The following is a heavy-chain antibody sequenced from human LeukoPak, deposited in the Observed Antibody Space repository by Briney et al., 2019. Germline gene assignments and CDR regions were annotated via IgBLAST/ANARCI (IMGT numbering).Heavy chain of an antibody. D-gene: IGHD2-15*01. CDR2: ISAYNGNT. CDR3: ARDGSRGLYYYYYMDV. Sequence: ASVKVSCKASGYTFTSYGISWVRQAPGQGLEWMGWISAYNGNTNYAQKLQGRVTMTTDTSTSTAYMELRSLRSDDTAVYYCARDGSRGLYYYYYMDVWGKGTTVTVSS. J-gene: IGHJ6*03. CDR1: GYTFTSYG. V-gene: IGHV1-18*01.